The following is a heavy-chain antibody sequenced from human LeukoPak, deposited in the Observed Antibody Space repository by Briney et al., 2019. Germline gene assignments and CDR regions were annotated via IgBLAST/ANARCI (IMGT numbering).Heavy chain of an antibody. Sequence: GGSLRLSCAASGFTFSSYAMHWVRQAPGKGLEWVAVISYDGSNKYYADSVKGRFTISRDNSKNTLYLQMNSLRAEDTAVYYCARVVGSGCSSTSCLFDYWGQGTLVTVSS. V-gene: IGHV3-30-3*01. CDR2: ISYDGSNK. J-gene: IGHJ4*02. D-gene: IGHD2-2*01. CDR1: GFTFSSYA. CDR3: ARVVGSGCSSTSCLFDY.